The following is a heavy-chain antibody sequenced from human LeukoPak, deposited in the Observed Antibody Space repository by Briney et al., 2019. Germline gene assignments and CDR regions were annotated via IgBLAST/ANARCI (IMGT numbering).Heavy chain of an antibody. CDR3: ALNLPLDYYDSSGSPWGY. CDR2: IIPIFGTA. CDR1: GGTFSSYA. D-gene: IGHD3-22*01. J-gene: IGHJ4*02. V-gene: IGHV1-69*01. Sequence: ASVKVSCKASGGTFSSYAISWVRQAPGQGLEWMGGIIPIFGTANYAQKFQGRVTITADESTSTAYMELSSLRSEDTAVYYCALNLPLDYYDSSGSPWGYWGQGTQVTVSS.